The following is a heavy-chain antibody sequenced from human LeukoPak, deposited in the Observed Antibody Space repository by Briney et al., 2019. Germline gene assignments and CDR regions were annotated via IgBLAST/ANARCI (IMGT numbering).Heavy chain of an antibody. J-gene: IGHJ4*02. CDR3: AKDLRWSGGTGY. CDR1: GFPFSSFG. CDR2: IPYDGSYK. Sequence: GGSLRLPCVASGFPFSSFGMHWVRQAPGKGLEWVSFIPYDGSYKYYSDSVKGRVTISRDNSKNTLYLQMNSLRAEDTAVYYCAKDLRWSGGTGYWGQGTLVTVSS. V-gene: IGHV3-30*02. D-gene: IGHD4-23*01.